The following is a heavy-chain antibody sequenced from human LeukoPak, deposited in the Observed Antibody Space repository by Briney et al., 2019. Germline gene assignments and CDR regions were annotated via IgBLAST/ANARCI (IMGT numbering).Heavy chain of an antibody. D-gene: IGHD3-16*01. Sequence: GGSLRLSCAASGFTFSSYSMNWVRQAPGKGLEWVSSISSSSSYIYYADSVKGRFTISRDNAKNSLYLQMNSLRAEDTAVYYCAREISLWQTYYYYHMDVWGKGTTVTVSS. CDR3: AREISLWQTYYYYHMDV. J-gene: IGHJ6*03. CDR1: GFTFSSYS. V-gene: IGHV3-21*01. CDR2: ISSSSSYI.